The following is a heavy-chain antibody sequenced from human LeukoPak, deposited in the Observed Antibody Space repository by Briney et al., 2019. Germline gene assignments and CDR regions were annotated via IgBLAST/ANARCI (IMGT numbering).Heavy chain of an antibody. CDR2: IKQDGGEK. CDR1: GFTFSGYW. V-gene: IGHV3-7*01. D-gene: IGHD2-8*01. CDR3: ARDLNGGYYGMDV. Sequence: GGSLRLSCAASGFTFSGYWVTWARQAPGKGLEWVANIKQDGGEKYYVDSVRGRFTISRDNAKNSLYLQMNSLRAEDTAVYYCARDLNGGYYGMDVWGQGTTVTVSS. J-gene: IGHJ6*02.